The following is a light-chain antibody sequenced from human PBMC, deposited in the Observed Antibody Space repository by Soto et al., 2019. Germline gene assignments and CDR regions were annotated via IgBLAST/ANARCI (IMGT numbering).Light chain of an antibody. CDR2: GAY. Sequence: EIEMTQSPATLSLSPGERATLSCRATQTIGNKLAWYLQRPGQAHRLLMYGAYTRATDIQARFSGSGSGTEFTLTITGLQSEDFAVYYCKQYNGWPWTFGLGTKVDIK. J-gene: IGKJ1*01. V-gene: IGKV3-15*01. CDR3: KQYNGWPWT. CDR1: QTIGNK.